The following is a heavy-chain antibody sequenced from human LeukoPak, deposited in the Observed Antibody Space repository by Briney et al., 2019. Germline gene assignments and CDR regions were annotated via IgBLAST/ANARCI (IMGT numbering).Heavy chain of an antibody. CDR2: ISSSSNPI. CDR3: ARGLDY. CDR1: GFTLSSYR. J-gene: IGHJ4*01. V-gene: IGHV3-48*01. Sequence: GGSLRLSCAASGFTLSSYRMNWVRQAPGKGLEWVSYISSSSNPIYCADSVKGRFTISRDNARNSLYLQMSNLRAEDTAVYYCARGLDYWGQGTLVTVSS.